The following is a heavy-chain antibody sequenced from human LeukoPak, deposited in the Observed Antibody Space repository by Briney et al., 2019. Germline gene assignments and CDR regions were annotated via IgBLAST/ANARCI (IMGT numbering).Heavy chain of an antibody. CDR1: GGSITGSTYY. CDR3: ARHDYDSSGHRRDYYFDY. D-gene: IGHD3-22*01. Sequence: SGTLSLTCTVSGGSITGSTYYWGWIRQPPGKGLEWVVSVIHSGTTYYNPSLRSRVIVSMDTSKKQFSLRLSSVTAADTAVYYCARHDYDSSGHRRDYYFDYWSQGTLVTVSS. CDR2: VIHSGTT. V-gene: IGHV4-39*01. J-gene: IGHJ4*02.